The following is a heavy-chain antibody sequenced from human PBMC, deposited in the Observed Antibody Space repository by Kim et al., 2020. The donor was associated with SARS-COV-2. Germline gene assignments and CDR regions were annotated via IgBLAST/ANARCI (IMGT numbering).Heavy chain of an antibody. J-gene: IGHJ4*02. Sequence: STNCTPSLKSRLTISIGTSKNHLSLKLTSVTAADTAVYYCARGVITTGFDYWGQGTLVTVSS. D-gene: IGHD3-22*01. V-gene: IGHV4-34*01. CDR2: ST. CDR3: ARGVITTGFDY.